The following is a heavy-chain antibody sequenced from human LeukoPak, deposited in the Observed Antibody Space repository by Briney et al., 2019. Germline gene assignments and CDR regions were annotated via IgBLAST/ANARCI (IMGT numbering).Heavy chain of an antibody. V-gene: IGHV4-39*07. CDR2: IYYSGST. CDR3: ARLTFWYSSASDY. CDR1: GGSISSSSYY. Sequence: SETLSLTCTVSGGSISSSSYYWGWIRQPPGKGLEWIGSIYYSGSTYYNPSLKSRVTISVDTSKNQFSLKLSSVTAADTAVYYCARLTFWYSSASDYWGQGTLVTVSS. D-gene: IGHD6-19*01. J-gene: IGHJ4*02.